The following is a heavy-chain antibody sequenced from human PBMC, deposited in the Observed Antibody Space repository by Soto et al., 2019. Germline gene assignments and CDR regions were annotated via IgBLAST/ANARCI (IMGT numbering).Heavy chain of an antibody. D-gene: IGHD2-15*01. CDR1: GFTFSSYS. CDR2: ISSSSSYI. CDR3: ARESSRFVVVVAATRYYGMDV. Sequence: AGGSLRLSCAASGFTFSSYSMNWVRQAPGKGLEWVSSISSSSSYIYYADSVKGRFTISRDNAKNSLYLQMNSLRAEDTAVYYCARESSRFVVVVAATRYYGMDVWGQGTTVTVSS. J-gene: IGHJ6*02. V-gene: IGHV3-21*01.